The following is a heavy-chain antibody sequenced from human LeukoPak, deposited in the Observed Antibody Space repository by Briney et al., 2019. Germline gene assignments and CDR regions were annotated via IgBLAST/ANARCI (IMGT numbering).Heavy chain of an antibody. D-gene: IGHD4-23*01. CDR1: GYTFTSYG. V-gene: IGHV1-18*01. CDR3: ARVGYGGNYYYYYYMDV. CDR2: ISAYNGNT. J-gene: IGHJ6*03. Sequence: GASVKVSCKASGYTFTSYGISWVRQAPGQGLEWMGWISAYNGNTNYAQKLQGRVTMTTDTSTSTAYMELRSLRSDDTAVYYCARVGYGGNYYYYYYMDVWGKGTTVTVSS.